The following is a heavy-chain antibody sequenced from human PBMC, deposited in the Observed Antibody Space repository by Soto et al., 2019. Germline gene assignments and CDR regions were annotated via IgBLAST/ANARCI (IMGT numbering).Heavy chain of an antibody. CDR2: ITSTSSAI. Sequence: GGSLRLSCAASGFPFSFYSMNWVRQAPGKGLEWISYITSTSSAINYADSVRGRFTISRDNAMRSLFLHMNSLRDEDTAVYYCARDGKGAAYTHGPYYFDYWGQRALVTVSS. J-gene: IGHJ4*02. CDR1: GFPFSFYS. D-gene: IGHD1-1*01. CDR3: ARDGKGAAYTHGPYYFDY. V-gene: IGHV3-48*02.